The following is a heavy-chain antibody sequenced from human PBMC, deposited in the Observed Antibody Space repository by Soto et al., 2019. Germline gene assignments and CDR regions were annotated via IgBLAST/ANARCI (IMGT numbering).Heavy chain of an antibody. CDR1: GFTFSSYA. CDR2: ISGSGGST. Sequence: GGSLRLSCAASGFTFSSYAMSWVRQAPGKGLEWVSAISGSGGSTYYADSVKGRFTISRDNSKNTLYLQMNSLRAEDTAVYYCAKDLYDILTGYTHPGYWGQGTLVTVSS. D-gene: IGHD3-9*01. V-gene: IGHV3-23*01. CDR3: AKDLYDILTGYTHPGY. J-gene: IGHJ4*02.